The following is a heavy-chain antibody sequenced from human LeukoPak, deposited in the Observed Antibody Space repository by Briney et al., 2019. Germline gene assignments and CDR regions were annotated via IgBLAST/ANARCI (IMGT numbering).Heavy chain of an antibody. V-gene: IGHV4-30-2*01. CDR2: IYHSGST. CDR1: GGSISSGGYS. Sequence: SQTLSLTCAVSGGSISSGGYSWSWIRQPPGKGLEWNGYIYHSGSTYYNPSLKSRVTISVDRSKNEFSLKLSSVTAADTAVYYCAIGKTIAARQGLLLDYWGQGTLVTVSS. CDR3: AIGKTIAARQGLLLDY. J-gene: IGHJ4*02. D-gene: IGHD6-6*01.